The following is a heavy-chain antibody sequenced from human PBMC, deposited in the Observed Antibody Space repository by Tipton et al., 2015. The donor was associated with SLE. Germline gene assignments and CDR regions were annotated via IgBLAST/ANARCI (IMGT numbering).Heavy chain of an antibody. CDR2: IQNDGGNK. J-gene: IGHJ4*02. V-gene: IGHV3-30*02. CDR3: ANSRFVPEAY. Sequence: GSLRLSCAESGFTFSRYGMHWVRQAPGKGLEWLTFIQNDGGNKYYADSVKGRFTISRDNSKNTVSLQMNSLRADDTAVYYCANSRFVPEAYWGQGTLVTVSS. D-gene: IGHD3-3*01. CDR1: GFTFSRYG.